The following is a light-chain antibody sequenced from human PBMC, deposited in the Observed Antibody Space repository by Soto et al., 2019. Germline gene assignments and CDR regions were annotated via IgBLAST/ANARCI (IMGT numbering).Light chain of an antibody. CDR1: SSDVGGYNY. CDR2: EVS. J-gene: IGLJ1*01. Sequence: QSALTQPASVSGSPGQSITISCTGTSSDVGGYNYVSWYQQHPGKAPKLIIYEVSNRPSGDSNRFAGSKSGNTASLTIYGLQAEDEADYYCNSYTSKSTGVFGTGTKVTVL. CDR3: NSYTSKSTGV. V-gene: IGLV2-14*01.